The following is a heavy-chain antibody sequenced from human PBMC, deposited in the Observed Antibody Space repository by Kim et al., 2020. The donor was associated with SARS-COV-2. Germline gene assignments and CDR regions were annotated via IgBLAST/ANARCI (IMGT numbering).Heavy chain of an antibody. CDR3: TRGXFGLRGDFDY. J-gene: IGHJ4*02. CDR2: TYYRSKWYY. Sequence: SQTLSLTCAISGDSVSSDSAAWNWIRQSPSRGLEWLGRTYYRSKWYYDYAVSVKSLITLNPDTSKNXFSLQLNSVTPEDTAVYYCTRGXFGLRGDFDYWGQAXLVTVS. D-gene: IGHD4-17*01. CDR1: GDSVSSDSAA. V-gene: IGHV6-1*01.